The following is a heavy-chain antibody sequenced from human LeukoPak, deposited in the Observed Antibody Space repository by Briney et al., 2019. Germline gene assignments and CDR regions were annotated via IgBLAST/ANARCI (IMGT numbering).Heavy chain of an antibody. V-gene: IGHV3-64D*09. CDR2: IRSNGGST. J-gene: IGHJ4*02. CDR1: GFTFSSYA. CDR3: VKGLLTRDY. D-gene: IGHD2-15*01. Sequence: GGSLRLSCSASGFTFSSYAMHWVRQAPGKGLEYVSAIRSNGGSTYYADSVKGRFTISRDNSKNTLYLQMSSLRAEDTAVYYCVKGLLTRDYWGQGTLVTVSS.